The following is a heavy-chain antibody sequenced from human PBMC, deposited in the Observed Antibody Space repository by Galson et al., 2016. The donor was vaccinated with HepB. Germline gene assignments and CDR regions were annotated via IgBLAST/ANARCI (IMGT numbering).Heavy chain of an antibody. CDR1: GFTSSTAW. V-gene: IGHV3-15*01. J-gene: IGHJ4*02. CDR3: ASLRWEHGDDF. CDR2: FKSKADGGTT. Sequence: SLRPSCAASGFTSSTAWMSWVRQAPGKGPEWVGRFKSKADGGTTEYAAPVKGRFTTSREDSNSTLFLQMNSLRAEDTAVYYCASLRWEHGDDFWGQGTLVTVSS. D-gene: IGHD4-23*01.